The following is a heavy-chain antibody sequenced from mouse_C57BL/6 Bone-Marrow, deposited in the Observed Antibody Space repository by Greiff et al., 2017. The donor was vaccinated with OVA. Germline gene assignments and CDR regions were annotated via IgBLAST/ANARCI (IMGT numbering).Heavy chain of an antibody. J-gene: IGHJ1*03. D-gene: IGHD1-1*01. CDR1: GYTFTSYW. CDR3: AYDYGSSDPYWYFDV. V-gene: IGHV1-55*01. CDR2: IYPGSGST. Sequence: QVQLQQPGAELVKPGASVKMSCKASGYTFTSYWINWVKQRPGQGLEWIGDIYPGSGSTNYNEKFTSKATLTVDTSSSTAYMKLSSLTSEDSAVYYCAYDYGSSDPYWYFDVWVTGTTVTVSS.